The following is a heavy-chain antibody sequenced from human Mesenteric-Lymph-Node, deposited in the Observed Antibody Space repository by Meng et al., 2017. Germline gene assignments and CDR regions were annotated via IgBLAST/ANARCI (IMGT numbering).Heavy chain of an antibody. Sequence: SETLSLTCAVYGGSFSAYYWSWIRQPPGKGLEWIGEIDHSGNTNYNPSLKSRVTISVDTSKNQFSLKLSSVTAADTAVYFCASTCGGGSCAYFDSWGQGTLVTVSS. CDR1: GGSFSAYY. J-gene: IGHJ4*02. V-gene: IGHV4-34*01. D-gene: IGHD2-15*01. CDR2: IDHSGNT. CDR3: ASTCGGGSCAYFDS.